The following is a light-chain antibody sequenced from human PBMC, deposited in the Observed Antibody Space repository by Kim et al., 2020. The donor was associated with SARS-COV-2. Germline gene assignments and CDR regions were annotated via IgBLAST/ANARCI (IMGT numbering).Light chain of an antibody. CDR3: QKYNSAPWT. Sequence: DRVTITCRASQDIANSLAWYQQKPGKVPKVLIYAASTLQSGVPSRFSGSGSGTEFTLTIGSLQTEDVATYYCQKYNSAPWTFGPGTKVDIK. CDR2: AAS. CDR1: QDIANS. V-gene: IGKV1-27*01. J-gene: IGKJ1*01.